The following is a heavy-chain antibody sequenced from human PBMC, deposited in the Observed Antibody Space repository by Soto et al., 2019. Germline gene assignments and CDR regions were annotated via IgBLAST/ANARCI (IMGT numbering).Heavy chain of an antibody. V-gene: IGHV3-21*01. J-gene: IGHJ5*02. CDR3: AFTLRPSIVQNTTQGTQAFDP. Sequence: PGGSLRVSCGASGFTFSSYSMNWVRQAPGKGLEWVSSMSSSSSYIYYADSVKGRFTISRDNAKNSLYLQMNSLRAEDTAVYYCAFTLRPSIVQNTTQGTQAFDPWGQGTLVTVSS. D-gene: IGHD2-8*01. CDR1: GFTFSSYS. CDR2: MSSSSSYI.